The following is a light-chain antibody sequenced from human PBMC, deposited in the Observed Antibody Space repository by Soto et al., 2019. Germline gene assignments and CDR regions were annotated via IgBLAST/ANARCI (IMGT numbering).Light chain of an antibody. CDR3: QKSVHLPL. V-gene: IGKV1-33*01. Sequence: DIQMTQSPPSLSTSVGDRVTITCQASHDIGNSLNWYQDKPGQAPKLVIYDAYSLETGVPSTFSGNGYGTDFTFTINSLRPEDIATYYGQKSVHLPLFGPGTRVDMK. CDR2: DAY. J-gene: IGKJ3*01. CDR1: HDIGNS.